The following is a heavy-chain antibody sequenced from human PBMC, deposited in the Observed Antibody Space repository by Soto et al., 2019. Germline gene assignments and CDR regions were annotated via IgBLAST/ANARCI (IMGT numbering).Heavy chain of an antibody. D-gene: IGHD6-13*01. CDR3: ARESWRLEAAESMYYFDY. CDR2: IYTSGST. CDR1: GGSISSYY. V-gene: IGHV4-4*07. J-gene: IGHJ4*02. Sequence: SETLSLTCTVSGGSISSYYWSWIRQPAGKGLEWIGRIYTSGSTNYNPSLKSRVTMSVDTSKNQFSLKLSSVTAADTAVYYCARESWRLEAAESMYYFDYWGQGTLVTVSS.